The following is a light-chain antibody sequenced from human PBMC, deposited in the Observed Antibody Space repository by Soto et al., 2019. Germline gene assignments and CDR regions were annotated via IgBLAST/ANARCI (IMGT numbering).Light chain of an antibody. CDR2: EVS. CDR1: SSDVGDYNY. Sequence: QSALTQPASVSGSPGQSITISCTGTSSDVGDYNYVSWYQQHPGKAPKLIIYEVSHRLSGVSNRFSGSKSGHTASLTISGLQDAEEADYYCSSYISNSIVVFGGGTKLTVL. J-gene: IGLJ2*01. V-gene: IGLV2-14*01. CDR3: SSYISNSIVV.